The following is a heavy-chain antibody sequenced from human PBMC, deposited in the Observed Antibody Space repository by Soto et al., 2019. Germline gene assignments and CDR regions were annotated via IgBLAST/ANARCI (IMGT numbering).Heavy chain of an antibody. D-gene: IGHD2-15*01. CDR1: GGSISSNSYY. J-gene: IGHJ4*02. CDR3: ASLYCSGGSCLDY. CDR2: IYYSGST. V-gene: IGHV4-39*01. Sequence: LSLTCTVSGGSISSNSYYWGWIRQPPGKGLEWIGSIYYSGSTYYNPSLKSRVTISVDTSKNQFSLKLSSVTAADTAVYYCASLYCSGGSCLDYWGQGTLVTVSS.